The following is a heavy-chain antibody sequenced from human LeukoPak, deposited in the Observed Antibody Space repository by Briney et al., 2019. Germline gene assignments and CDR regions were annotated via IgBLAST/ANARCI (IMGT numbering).Heavy chain of an antibody. J-gene: IGHJ4*02. CDR2: IKQDGSEK. Sequence: GGSLRLSCAASGFTFSSYWVSWVRQAPGKGLEWVANIKQDGSEKYYVDSVKGRFTISRDNAKNSLYLQMNSLRAEDTAVYYCARDMGTARTYYYDSSGYYYSRNYFDYWGQGTLVTVSS. CDR1: GFTFSSYW. V-gene: IGHV3-7*01. D-gene: IGHD3-22*01. CDR3: ARDMGTARTYYYDSSGYYYSRNYFDY.